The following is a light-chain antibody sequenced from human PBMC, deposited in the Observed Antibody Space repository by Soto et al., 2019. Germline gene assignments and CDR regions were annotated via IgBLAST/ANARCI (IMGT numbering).Light chain of an antibody. Sequence: DFLMSQSPLSLPFTLGQRSSISCRSSQSVLHIAGQTHLFWYLQKPGQSPQLLIYEVSNRFSGVPDRFSGSGSGTDFTLTISRVEAEDVGLYYCFQSTHLPPTFGQGTRLEIK. CDR1: QSVLHIAGQTH. CDR3: FQSTHLPPT. V-gene: IGKV2D-29*02. CDR2: EVS. J-gene: IGKJ5*01.